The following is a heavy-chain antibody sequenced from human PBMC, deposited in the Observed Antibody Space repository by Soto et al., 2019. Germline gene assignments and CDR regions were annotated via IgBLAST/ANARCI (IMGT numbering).Heavy chain of an antibody. D-gene: IGHD1-26*01. CDR1: GLTLSDHT. Sequence: EVQVVESGGGLVQPGGSLRLSCVVSGLTLSDHTVDWVRQAPGKGLEWVGRIRKKLDRYTTENAATLKGRFSMSRDDSGNSVFLQMNSLKTEDTAIYHCAVDTVGTGTYWGQGSLVTVSS. CDR3: AVDTVGTGTY. CDR2: IRKKLDRYTT. J-gene: IGHJ4*02. V-gene: IGHV3-72*01.